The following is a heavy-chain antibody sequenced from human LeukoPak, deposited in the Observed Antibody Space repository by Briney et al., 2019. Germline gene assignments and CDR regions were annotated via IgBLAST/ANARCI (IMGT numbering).Heavy chain of an antibody. J-gene: IGHJ3*02. Sequence: SETLSLTCTVSGGSISSGGYYWSWIRQPPGKGLEWIGYIYHSGSTYYNPSLKSRVTISVDRSKNQFSLKLSSVTAADTAVYYCAREKTLAAADAFDIWGQGTMVTVSS. CDR1: GGSISSGGYY. CDR2: IYHSGST. V-gene: IGHV4-30-2*01. CDR3: AREKTLAAADAFDI. D-gene: IGHD6-13*01.